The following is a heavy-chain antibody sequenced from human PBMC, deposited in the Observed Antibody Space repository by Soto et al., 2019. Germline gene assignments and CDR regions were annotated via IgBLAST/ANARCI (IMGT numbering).Heavy chain of an antibody. J-gene: IGHJ6*03. CDR3: ARFGSGYDTGGWNYYYYYMDV. CDR2: IYYSGST. D-gene: IGHD3-3*01. Sequence: SETLSLTCTVSGGSISSYYWSWIRQPPGKGLEWIGYIYYSGSTNYNPSLKSRVTISVDTSKNQFSLKLSSVTAADTAVYYCARFGSGYDTGGWNYYYYYMDVWGKGTTVTVSS. V-gene: IGHV4-59*08. CDR1: GGSISSYY.